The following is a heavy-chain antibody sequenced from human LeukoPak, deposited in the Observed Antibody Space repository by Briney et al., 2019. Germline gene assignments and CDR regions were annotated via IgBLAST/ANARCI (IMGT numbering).Heavy chain of an antibody. V-gene: IGHV3-53*01. CDR2: IYGGGNI. D-gene: IGHD5-24*01. CDR1: GFTVSSNY. J-gene: IGHJ4*02. Sequence: GGSLRLSCAASGFTVSSNYMNWVRQAPGKGLEWVSVIYGGGNIYYADSAKGRFTISRDNSKNTLYLQMNSLRAEDTAVYYCARGAGYNYPYYFDYWGQGTLVTVSS. CDR3: ARGAGYNYPYYFDY.